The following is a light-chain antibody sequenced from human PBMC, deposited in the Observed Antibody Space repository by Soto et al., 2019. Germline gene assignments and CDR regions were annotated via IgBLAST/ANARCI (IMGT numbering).Light chain of an antibody. CDR2: AAS. CDR3: QHYGRSPIT. J-gene: IGKJ5*01. V-gene: IGKV3-20*01. CDR1: QSVRSN. Sequence: EIVLTQSPATLSFSPVERSTLSCRASQSVRSNLAWYQQKPGQAPRLLIYAASSRATGIPDRFSGSVSGTDFTLTISRLEPEDFAVYYCQHYGRSPITFGQGTRLEIK.